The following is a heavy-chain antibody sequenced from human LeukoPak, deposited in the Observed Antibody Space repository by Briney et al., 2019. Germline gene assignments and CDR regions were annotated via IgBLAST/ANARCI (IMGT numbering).Heavy chain of an antibody. Sequence: SVMVSCKAPGGTFSDYSISWVRQAPGQGLEWMGRIIPFVDRIHYAQKVQGRFTITADKATTAVYMELSSLRFDDTAVYYCVRSGYDYDWFDPWGQGTLVTVSS. CDR1: GGTFSDYS. CDR2: IIPFVDRI. D-gene: IGHD5-12*01. J-gene: IGHJ5*02. V-gene: IGHV1-69*02. CDR3: VRSGYDYDWFDP.